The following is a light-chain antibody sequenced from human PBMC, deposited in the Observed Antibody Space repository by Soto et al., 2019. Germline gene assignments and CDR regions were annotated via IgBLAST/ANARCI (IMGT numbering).Light chain of an antibody. CDR2: DAS. CDR1: QSISSW. V-gene: IGKV1-39*01. J-gene: IGKJ4*01. CDR3: QQSYSTPLT. Sequence: DIQITQSPSTLSASVGDRVTITCRASQSISSWLAWYQQKPGKAPKLLIYDASSLESGVPSRFSGSGSGTDFTLTISNLQPEDFATYFCQQSYSTPLTFGGGTKVDIK.